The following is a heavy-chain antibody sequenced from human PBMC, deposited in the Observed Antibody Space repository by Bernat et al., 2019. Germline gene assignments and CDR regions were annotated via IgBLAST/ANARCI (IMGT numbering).Heavy chain of an antibody. CDR3: ARGPHPSRGYYSSSYWFDP. D-gene: IGHD3-22*01. CDR1: SFSGYY. V-gene: IGHV4-34*01. Sequence: SFSGYYWSWIRQPPGKGLEWIGEINHSGSTNYNPSLKSRVTISVDTSKNQFSLKLSSVTAADTAVYYCARGPHPSRGYYSSSYWFDPWGQGTLVTVSS. CDR2: INHSGST. J-gene: IGHJ5*02.